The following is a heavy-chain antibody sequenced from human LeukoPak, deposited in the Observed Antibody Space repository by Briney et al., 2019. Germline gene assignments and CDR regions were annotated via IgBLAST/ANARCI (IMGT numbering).Heavy chain of an antibody. CDR1: GESFTAYY. CDR3: ARHGVVTWFDP. D-gene: IGHD3-16*01. J-gene: IGHJ5*02. V-gene: IGHV4-34*01. Sequence: SETLSVTCAVYGESFTAYYWSWIRQSPGKGLEWIGEINHSGNTNYNPSLKSRVIMSVDTSKNQFSVKLRSVTAADTAVYYCARHGVVTWFDPWGQGTLVTVSS. CDR2: INHSGNT.